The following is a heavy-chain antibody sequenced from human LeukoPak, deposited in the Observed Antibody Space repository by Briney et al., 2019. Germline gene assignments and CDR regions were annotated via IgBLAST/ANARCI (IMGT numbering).Heavy chain of an antibody. CDR1: GDSVSSNSAA. Sequence: SQTLSLTCAISGDSVSSNSAAWNWIRQSPSRGLEWLGRTYYRSKWYNDYAVSVKSRITINPDTSKNQFSLKLSSVTAADTAVYYCARDQTHYYGSGGIDYWGQGTLVTVSS. D-gene: IGHD3-10*01. CDR2: TYYRSKWYN. CDR3: ARDQTHYYGSGGIDY. J-gene: IGHJ4*02. V-gene: IGHV6-1*01.